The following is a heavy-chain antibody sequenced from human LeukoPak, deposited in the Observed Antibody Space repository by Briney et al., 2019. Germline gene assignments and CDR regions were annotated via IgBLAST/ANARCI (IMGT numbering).Heavy chain of an antibody. CDR2: IRKKANSYTT. CDR3: ARLVGANN. Sequence: GGSLRLSCAASGFTFSDHDMDCVRQAPGKGLEWVGRIRKKANSYTTEYAASVKGRFTISRDDSQNSLYLQMNSLTAEDTAVYYCARLVGANNWGQGTLVIVSS. V-gene: IGHV3-72*01. J-gene: IGHJ4*02. CDR1: GFTFSDHD. D-gene: IGHD1-26*01.